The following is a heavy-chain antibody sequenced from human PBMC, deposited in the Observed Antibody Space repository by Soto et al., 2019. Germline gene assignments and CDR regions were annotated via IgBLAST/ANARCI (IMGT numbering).Heavy chain of an antibody. CDR3: ARDPRYCSGGSCRGY. CDR1: GFTFTDYY. D-gene: IGHD2-15*01. J-gene: IGHJ4*02. V-gene: IGHV3-11*01. Sequence: PGGSLRLSCVASGFTFTDYYMSWIRQAPGEGLEWVSSISTSGSIIYYADSVKGRFTISRDNAKNSLYLQMNSLRAEDTAVYYCARDPRYCSGGSCRGYWGQGTLVTVSS. CDR2: ISTSGSII.